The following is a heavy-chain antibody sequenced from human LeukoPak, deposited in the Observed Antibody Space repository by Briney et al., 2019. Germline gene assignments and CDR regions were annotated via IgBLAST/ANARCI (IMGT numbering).Heavy chain of an antibody. V-gene: IGHV1-69*13. CDR3: AKNYDFWSGYIDY. Sequence: ASVKVSCKASGGTFSSYAISWVRQAPGQGLEWMGGIIPIFGTANYAQKFQGRVTITADESTSTAYMELSSLRSEDTAVYYCAKNYDFWSGYIDYWGQGTLVTVSS. CDR1: GGTFSSYA. CDR2: IIPIFGTA. J-gene: IGHJ4*02. D-gene: IGHD3-3*01.